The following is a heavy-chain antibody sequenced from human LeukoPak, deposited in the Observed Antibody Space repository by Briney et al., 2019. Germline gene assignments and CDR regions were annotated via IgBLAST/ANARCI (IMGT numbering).Heavy chain of an antibody. CDR1: GFTFSSYT. Sequence: PGRSLRLSCAASGFTFSSYTFYWFRQAPGKGLEWVASVSVEGIGRYFPGSVEGRFATSRDDSKKSVFLQMSNVRPEDTALYFCATVTKVDFDYWGQGTLVTVSS. CDR3: ATVTKVDFDY. J-gene: IGHJ4*02. CDR2: VSVEGIGR. V-gene: IGHV3-30*09. D-gene: IGHD4-11*01.